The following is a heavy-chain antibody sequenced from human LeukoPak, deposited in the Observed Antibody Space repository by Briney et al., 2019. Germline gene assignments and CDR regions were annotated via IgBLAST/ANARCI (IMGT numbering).Heavy chain of an antibody. V-gene: IGHV4-38-2*01. CDR1: GYSISRGYY. CDR3: ARASSSWYSRLSFDY. Sequence: SETLSLTCDVSGYSISRGYYWGWLRQPPGKGLEWIGSIYRSGSPYYNSSLTTRVTISVDTSKNQFSLKLTSMPAADTAVYYCARASSSWYSRLSFDYWGQGTLVTVSS. CDR2: IYRSGSP. J-gene: IGHJ4*02. D-gene: IGHD6-13*01.